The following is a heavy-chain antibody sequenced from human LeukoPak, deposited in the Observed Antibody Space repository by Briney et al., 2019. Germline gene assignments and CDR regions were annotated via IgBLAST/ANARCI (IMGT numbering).Heavy chain of an antibody. D-gene: IGHD3/OR15-3a*01. V-gene: IGHV1-24*01. J-gene: IGHJ6*02. CDR2: FDPEDGET. Sequence: ASVKASCKVSGYTFTELSMHWVRQAPGKGLEWMGGFDPEDGETIYAQKFQGRVTMTEDTSTDTAYMELSSLRSEDTAVYYCATDPRVDGDWTGVYYYGMDVWGQGTTVTVSS. CDR3: ATDPRVDGDWTGVYYYGMDV. CDR1: GYTFTELS.